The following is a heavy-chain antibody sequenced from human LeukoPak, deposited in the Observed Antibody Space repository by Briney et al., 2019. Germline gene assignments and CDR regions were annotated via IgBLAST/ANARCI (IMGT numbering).Heavy chain of an antibody. CDR3: ARDPGVTSYYTDV. Sequence: GASVKVSCKASHYTFTSYGISWVRQAPGQGLEWVGWISPYSGNTNSAQKLQGRVTMTTDTSTSTAYMELRSLRSDDTAVYYCARDPGVTSYYTDVWGKGTTVTVSS. V-gene: IGHV1-18*01. D-gene: IGHD2-21*02. CDR1: HYTFTSYG. J-gene: IGHJ6*03. CDR2: ISPYSGNT.